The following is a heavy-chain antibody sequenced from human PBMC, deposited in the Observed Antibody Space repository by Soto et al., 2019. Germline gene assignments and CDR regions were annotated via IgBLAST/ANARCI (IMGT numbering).Heavy chain of an antibody. D-gene: IGHD2-2*01. CDR2: ISGSGGST. CDR1: GFTFSSYA. Sequence: GGTLRLSCAASGFTFSSYAMSWVRQAPGKGLEWVSAISGSGGSTYYADSVKGRFTISRDNSKNTLYLQMNSLRAEDTAVYYCAKGKDIVVVTAAYDPWGQGTLVTVSS. CDR3: AKGKDIVVVTAAYDP. J-gene: IGHJ5*02. V-gene: IGHV3-23*01.